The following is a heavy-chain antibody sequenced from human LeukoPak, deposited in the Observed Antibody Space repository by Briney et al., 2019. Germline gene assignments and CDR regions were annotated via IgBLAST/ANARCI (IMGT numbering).Heavy chain of an antibody. J-gene: IGHJ4*02. Sequence: GGSLRLSCAASGFTFSSYAMHWVRQAPGKGLEWVAVISYDGSNKYYADSVKGRFTISRDNSKNTPYLQMNSLRAEDTAVYYCALEYQLLYSRGYWGQGTLVTVSS. CDR1: GFTFSSYA. D-gene: IGHD2-2*02. CDR2: ISYDGSNK. V-gene: IGHV3-30-3*01. CDR3: ALEYQLLYSRGY.